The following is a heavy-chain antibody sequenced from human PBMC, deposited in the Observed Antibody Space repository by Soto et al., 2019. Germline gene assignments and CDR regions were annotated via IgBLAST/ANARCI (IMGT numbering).Heavy chain of an antibody. CDR1: GDSVSSNSAA. CDR2: TYYRSKWYN. D-gene: IGHD6-6*01. CDR3: AREGIAARLPYYYAMDV. J-gene: IGHJ6*02. Sequence: PSQTLSLTCAIAGDSVSSNSAAWNWIRQSPSRGLEWLGRTYYRSKWYNDYAVSVKSRITINPDTSKNQFSLQLNSVTPEDTAVYYCAREGIAARLPYYYAMDVWGQGTTVTVSS. V-gene: IGHV6-1*01.